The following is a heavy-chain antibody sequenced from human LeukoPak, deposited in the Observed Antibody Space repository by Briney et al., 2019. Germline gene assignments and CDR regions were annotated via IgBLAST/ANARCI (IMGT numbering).Heavy chain of an antibody. J-gene: IGHJ4*02. Sequence: GGSLRLSCAASGFTFSSNWMTWVRQAPGKGLEWVANIKQDGSEKYYVDSVKGRFTISRDNAKNSLYLQMNNLRAQDTAVYYCAKDGRTLGYCGQGTLVTVSS. CDR2: IKQDGSEK. V-gene: IGHV3-7*01. CDR3: AKDGRTLGY. D-gene: IGHD2-2*01. CDR1: GFTFSSNW.